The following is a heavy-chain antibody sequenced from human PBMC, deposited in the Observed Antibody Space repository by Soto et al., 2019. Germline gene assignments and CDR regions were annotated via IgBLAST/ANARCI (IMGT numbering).Heavy chain of an antibody. CDR2: ISSRGGT. J-gene: IGHJ6*02. V-gene: IGHV4-61*03. D-gene: IGHD1-26*01. Sequence: QVQLQESAPGLVKPSETLSLTCTVSGAYVSSGSQYWTWIRQPPGKGPEWLGYISSRGGTNTSTSSMSRGTITSDTPTNHFSFILMTVIAADTAVYYCARKVGKSGMDVWGQGTTVTVSS. CDR3: ARKVGKSGMDV. CDR1: GAYVSSGSQY.